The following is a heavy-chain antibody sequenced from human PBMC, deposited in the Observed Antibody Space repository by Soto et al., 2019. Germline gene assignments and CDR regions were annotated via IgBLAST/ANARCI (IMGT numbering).Heavy chain of an antibody. Sequence: ESGGGLVKPGGSLRLSCAASGFTFSSYSMNWVRQAPGKGLEWVSSISSSSSYIYYADSVKGRFTISRDNAKNSLYLQMNSLRAEDTAVYYCARAYYYDSGGYYPFDYWGQGTLVTVSS. CDR2: ISSSSSYI. J-gene: IGHJ4*02. CDR1: GFTFSSYS. CDR3: ARAYYYDSGGYYPFDY. D-gene: IGHD3-22*01. V-gene: IGHV3-21*01.